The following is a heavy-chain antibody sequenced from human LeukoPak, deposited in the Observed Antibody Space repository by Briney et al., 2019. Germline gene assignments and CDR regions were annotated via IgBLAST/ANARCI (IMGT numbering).Heavy chain of an antibody. V-gene: IGHV3-23*01. D-gene: IGHD3-3*01. CDR1: GFTFSSYA. CDR3: AKGIFGVVHGDAFDI. J-gene: IGHJ3*02. Sequence: PGGSLRLSCAASGFTFSSYAMSWVRQAPGKGLEWVSAISSSGGSTYYADSVKGRFTISRDNSKNTLYLQMNSLRAEDTAVYYCAKGIFGVVHGDAFDIWGQGTMVTVSS. CDR2: ISSSGGST.